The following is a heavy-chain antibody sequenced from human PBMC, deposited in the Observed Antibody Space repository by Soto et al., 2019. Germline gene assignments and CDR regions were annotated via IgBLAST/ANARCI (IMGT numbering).Heavy chain of an antibody. V-gene: IGHV1-2*04. D-gene: IGHD2-8*01. J-gene: IGHJ6*02. CDR1: GYSFTDYH. Sequence: GASVKVSCKASGYSFTDYHIHWVRQAPGQGLEWLGRINPKSGGTSTAQKFQGWVTMTTDTSISTASMELARLTSDDTAIYYCARGDSTDCSNGVCSFFYNHDMDVWGQGTTVTVSS. CDR2: INPKSGGT. CDR3: ARGDSTDCSNGVCSFFYNHDMDV.